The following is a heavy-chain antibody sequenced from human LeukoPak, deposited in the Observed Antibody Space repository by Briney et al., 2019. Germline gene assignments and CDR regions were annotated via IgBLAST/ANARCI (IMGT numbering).Heavy chain of an antibody. CDR2: IYHSGST. D-gene: IGHD3-3*01. CDR1: GGSISRSNW. J-gene: IGHJ4*02. CDR3: ARGLNDSWTGENY. Sequence: PPGTLSLTCAVSGGSISRSNWWSWVCQPPGKGLEWIGEIYHSGSTNYNPSLKSRVTISVDKSKNQFSLKLSSVTAADTAVYYCARGLNDSWTGENYWGQGTLVTVSS. V-gene: IGHV4-4*03.